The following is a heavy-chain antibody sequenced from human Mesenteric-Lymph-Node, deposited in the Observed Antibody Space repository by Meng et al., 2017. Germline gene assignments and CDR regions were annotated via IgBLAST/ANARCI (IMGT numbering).Heavy chain of an antibody. CDR3: AQSGYDFDY. CDR2: IYTSGST. Sequence: GSLRLSCTVSGDSISSYYWSWIRQPAGKGLEWIGRIYTSGSTNYNPSLKSRVTMSVDTSKNQFSLKLSSVTAADTAVYYCAQSGYDFDYWGQGTLVTVSS. V-gene: IGHV4-4*07. CDR1: GDSISSYY. J-gene: IGHJ4*02. D-gene: IGHD5-12*01.